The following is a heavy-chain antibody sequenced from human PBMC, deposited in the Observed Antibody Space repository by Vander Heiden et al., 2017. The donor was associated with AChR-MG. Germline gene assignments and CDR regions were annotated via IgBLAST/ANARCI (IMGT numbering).Heavy chain of an antibody. D-gene: IGHD3-10*01. CDR2: INTNTGNP. Sequence: QVQLVQSGSELKKPGASVKVSCKASGSTFTSYAMNWVRQAPGQGLEWMGWINTNTGNPTYAQGFTGRFVFSLDTSVSTAYLQISSLKAEDTAVYYCASSARYGRFGELLPFDYWGQGTLVTVSS. CDR3: ASSARYGRFGELLPFDY. V-gene: IGHV7-4-1*02. CDR1: GSTFTSYA. J-gene: IGHJ4*02.